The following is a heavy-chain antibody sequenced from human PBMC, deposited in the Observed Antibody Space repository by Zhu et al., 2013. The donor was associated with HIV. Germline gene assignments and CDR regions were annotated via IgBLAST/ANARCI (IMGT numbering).Heavy chain of an antibody. J-gene: IGHJ4*02. CDR2: IIPAFGVV. D-gene: IGHD6-13*01. CDR1: GGSFSHYA. V-gene: IGHV1-69*01. CDR3: ARGGEQQLVPYYFDY. Sequence: QVTVMQSEAVVKKPGSSVRVSCKSAGGSFSHYAMNWVRQAPGQGFEWMGGIIPAFGVVNYAQRFQGRITITADESTSTAYMELSSLRSEDTAIYYCARGGEQQLVPYYFDYWGQGTLVTVSS.